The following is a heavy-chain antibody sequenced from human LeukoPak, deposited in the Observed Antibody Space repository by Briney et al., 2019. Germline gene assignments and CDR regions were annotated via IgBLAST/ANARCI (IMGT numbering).Heavy chain of an antibody. CDR2: ISGSGGST. CDR1: GFAFSSYA. J-gene: IGHJ4*02. Sequence: GGSLRLSCAASGFAFSSYAMSWVRQAPGKGLEWVSAISGSGGSTYYADSVKGRFTISRDNSKNTLYLQMNSLRAEDTAVYYCAKVSVAGIILGYWGQGTLVTVSS. CDR3: AKVSVAGIILGY. V-gene: IGHV3-23*01. D-gene: IGHD6-19*01.